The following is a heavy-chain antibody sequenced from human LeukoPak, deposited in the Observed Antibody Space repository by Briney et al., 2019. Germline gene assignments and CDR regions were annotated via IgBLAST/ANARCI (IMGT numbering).Heavy chain of an antibody. V-gene: IGHV3-30-3*01. CDR1: GFTFSSYA. CDR2: ISYDGSNK. Sequence: GGSLRLSCAASGFTFSSYAMHWVRQAPGKGLEWVAVISYDGSNKYYADSVKGRFTISRDNSKNTLYLQMNSLRAEDMAVYYCAREGGLPGDDFPFDYWGQGTLVTVSS. CDR3: AREGGLPGDDFPFDY. J-gene: IGHJ4*02. D-gene: IGHD3/OR15-3a*01.